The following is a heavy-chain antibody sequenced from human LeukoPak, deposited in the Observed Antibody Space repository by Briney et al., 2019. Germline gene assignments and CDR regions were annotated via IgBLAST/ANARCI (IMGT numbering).Heavy chain of an antibody. CDR3: STGGKYYFDS. Sequence: GGSLRLSCAASGFTFSNQWMHWFRQTPGKGLEGVSLIKTDGTTAIYAESVKGRFTISRDNARSTVYLQMNSLRAGDTALYFCSTGGKYYFDSWGLGTLVTVSS. CDR1: GFTFSNQW. J-gene: IGHJ4*02. V-gene: IGHV3-74*01. D-gene: IGHD1-26*01. CDR2: IKTDGTTA.